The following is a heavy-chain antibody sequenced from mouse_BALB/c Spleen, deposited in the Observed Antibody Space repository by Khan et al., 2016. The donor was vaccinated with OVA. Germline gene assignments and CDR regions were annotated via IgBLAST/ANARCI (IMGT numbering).Heavy chain of an antibody. D-gene: IGHD1-1*01. CDR3: ARRGLRWDFDY. J-gene: IGHJ2*01. Sequence: VQLQQSGAELAKPGASVKMSCKTSGYTFINYWMNWVKQRPGQGLEWIGYINPSTGYTEDNQKFKDKATLTADKSSSTAYMQLSSLTSEDSAVYYCARRGLRWDFDYWDQGTTRTVSS. V-gene: IGHV1-7*01. CDR2: INPSTGYT. CDR1: GYTFINYW.